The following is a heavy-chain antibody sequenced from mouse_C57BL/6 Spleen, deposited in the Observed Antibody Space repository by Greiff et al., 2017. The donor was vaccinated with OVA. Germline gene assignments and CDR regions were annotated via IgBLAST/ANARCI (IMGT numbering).Heavy chain of an antibody. CDR2: IYPGDGDT. CDR3: ARERRTTVVADWYFDV. Sequence: QVQLKESGAELVKPGASVKISCKASGYAFSSYWMNWVKQRPGKGLEWIGQIYPGDGDTNYNGKFKGKATLTADKSSSTAYMQLSSLTSEDSAVYFCARERRTTVVADWYFDVWGTGTTVTVSS. V-gene: IGHV1-80*01. CDR1: GYAFSSYW. D-gene: IGHD1-1*01. J-gene: IGHJ1*03.